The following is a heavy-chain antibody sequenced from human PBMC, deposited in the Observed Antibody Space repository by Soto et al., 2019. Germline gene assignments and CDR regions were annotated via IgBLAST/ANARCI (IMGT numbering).Heavy chain of an antibody. Sequence: GGSLRLSCAASGFSFSNYAIHWVRQVAGKGLGWVAVISHDGRNKYYADSVKGRFTISRDNSENTIYVQMNSLRGEDTAVYYCANHVGYCSGTNCYRAYYDVLDVWGQGTTVTVSS. CDR2: ISHDGRNK. J-gene: IGHJ6*02. D-gene: IGHD2-2*01. V-gene: IGHV3-30*18. CDR3: ANHVGYCSGTNCYRAYYDVLDV. CDR1: GFSFSNYA.